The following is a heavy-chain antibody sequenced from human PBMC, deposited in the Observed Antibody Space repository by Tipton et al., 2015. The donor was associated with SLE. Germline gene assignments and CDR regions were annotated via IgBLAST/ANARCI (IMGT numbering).Heavy chain of an antibody. CDR3: VRSTSSPHYFDY. CDR2: ISAYNGNT. D-gene: IGHD2-2*01. Sequence: QSGAEVKKPGASVKVSCKASGYTFTGYYMHWVRQAPGQGLEWMGWISAYNGNTNYAQKLQGRVTMTTDTSTSTAYMELRSLRSNDPAVYYCVRSTSSPHYFDYWGQGTLVTVSS. CDR1: GYTFTGYY. V-gene: IGHV1-18*04. J-gene: IGHJ4*02.